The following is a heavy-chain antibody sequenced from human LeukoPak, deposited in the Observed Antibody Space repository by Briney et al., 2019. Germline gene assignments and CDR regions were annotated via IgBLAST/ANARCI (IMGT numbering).Heavy chain of an antibody. Sequence: HGESLKISCKGFGYNFPTHWIGWVRQMPGKGLEWVGIIYPDDSDTRYSPSFQGQVTISADRSTSTAYLQWRRLKASDTAMYFCARRPRECSESSCFIFDNWGQGTLVTVSS. CDR3: ARRPRECSESSCFIFDN. J-gene: IGHJ4*02. CDR1: GYNFPTHW. CDR2: IYPDDSDT. D-gene: IGHD2-2*01. V-gene: IGHV5-51*01.